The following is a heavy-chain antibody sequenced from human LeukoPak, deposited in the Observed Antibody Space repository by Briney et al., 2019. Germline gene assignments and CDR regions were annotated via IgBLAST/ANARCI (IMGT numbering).Heavy chain of an antibody. CDR2: ISWNSGSI. CDR1: GFTFDDYA. Sequence: GGSLRLSCAASGFTFDDYAMHWVRQAPGKGLEWVSGISWNSGSIGYADSVKGRFTISRGNAKNSLYLQMNSLRAEDTAVYYCAELGITMIGGVWGKGTTVTISS. CDR3: AELGITMIGGV. V-gene: IGHV3-9*01. J-gene: IGHJ6*04. D-gene: IGHD3-10*02.